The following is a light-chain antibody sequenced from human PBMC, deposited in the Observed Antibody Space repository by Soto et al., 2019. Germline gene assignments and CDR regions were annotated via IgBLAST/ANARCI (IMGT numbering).Light chain of an antibody. CDR2: EVN. J-gene: IGLJ2*01. CDR1: SSDIGAYNF. V-gene: IGLV2-14*01. CDR3: TSWTTSTTMI. Sequence: QSALTQPASVSGSPGQSITISCTGTSSDIGAYNFVSWYQQHPGKAPKLMLYEVNIRPSGVSNRFSGSKSGNTASLTISGLQAEDEAAYYCTSWTTSTTMIFGGGTKLTVL.